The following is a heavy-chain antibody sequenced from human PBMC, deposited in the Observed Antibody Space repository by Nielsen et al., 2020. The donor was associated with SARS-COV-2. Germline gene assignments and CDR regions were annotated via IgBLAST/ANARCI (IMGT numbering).Heavy chain of an antibody. CDR1: GFTFSSYA. CDR2: ISGSGGST. V-gene: IGHV3-23*01. Sequence: GESLKISCAASGFTFSSYAMSWVRQAPGKGLEWVSAISGSGGSTYYADSVKGRFTISRDNSKNTLYLQMNSLRAEDTAVYYCANCPQLVTVYYYYMDVWGKGTTVTVSS. D-gene: IGHD6-6*01. CDR3: ANCPQLVTVYYYYMDV. J-gene: IGHJ6*03.